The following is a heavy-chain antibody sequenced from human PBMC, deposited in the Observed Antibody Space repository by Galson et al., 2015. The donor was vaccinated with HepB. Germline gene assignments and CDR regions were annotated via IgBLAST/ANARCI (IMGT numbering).Heavy chain of an antibody. CDR2: ISYDGSKK. V-gene: IGHV3-30*18. CDR1: GFTFSNYA. J-gene: IGHJ5*02. CDR3: AKDEEQQLVREWVNWFDP. D-gene: IGHD6-13*01. Sequence: SLRLSCATSGFTFSNYAMHWVRQAPGKGPEWLAVISYDGSKKKYVDSVKGRFTISRDNSRNTLYLQMNSLRPEDTAVYYCAKDEEQQLVREWVNWFDPWGQGTLVTVSS.